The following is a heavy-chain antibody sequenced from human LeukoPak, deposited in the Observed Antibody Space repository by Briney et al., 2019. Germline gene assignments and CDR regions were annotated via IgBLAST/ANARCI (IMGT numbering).Heavy chain of an antibody. CDR3: AREVSLYCYDSSGASTGWFDP. J-gene: IGHJ5*02. CDR1: GYTFTSYD. D-gene: IGHD3-22*01. CDR2: MNPNSGNT. Sequence: ASVKVSCKASGYTFTSYDINWVRQATGQGLEWMGWMNPNSGNTGYAQKFQGRVTITRNTSISTAYMELSSLRSEDTAVYYCAREVSLYCYDSSGASTGWFDPWGQGTLVTVSS. V-gene: IGHV1-8*03.